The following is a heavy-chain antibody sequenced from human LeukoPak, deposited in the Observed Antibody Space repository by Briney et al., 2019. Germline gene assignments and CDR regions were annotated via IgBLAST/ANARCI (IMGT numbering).Heavy chain of an antibody. J-gene: IGHJ4*02. CDR2: IYTGGIT. CDR3: VSGTSSGWYGRS. CDR1: GFSVSSNF. D-gene: IGHD6-19*01. Sequence: GGSLRLSCAASGFSVSSNFVSWVRQAPGKGLEWVSVIYTGGITYHADSVKGRFTTSRENSKNTLYLQMNSLRADDTAVYYCVSGTSSGWYGRSWGQGTLVIVSS. V-gene: IGHV3-66*01.